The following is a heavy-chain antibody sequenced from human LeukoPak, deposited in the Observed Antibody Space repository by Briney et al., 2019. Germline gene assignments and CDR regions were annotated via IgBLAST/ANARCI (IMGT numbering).Heavy chain of an antibody. CDR1: GGSISSSSYY. CDR2: IYYSGHT. J-gene: IGHJ4*02. CDR3: ARDRHDTSMVWDY. Sequence: SETLSLTCTVSGGSISSSSYYWSWIRQPPGKGLEWIGYIYYSGHTNYNPSLKSRVTISVDTSKNQFSLKMRSVTAADTAVYYCARDRHDTSMVWDYWGQGTLVTVSS. V-gene: IGHV4-61*01. D-gene: IGHD5-18*01.